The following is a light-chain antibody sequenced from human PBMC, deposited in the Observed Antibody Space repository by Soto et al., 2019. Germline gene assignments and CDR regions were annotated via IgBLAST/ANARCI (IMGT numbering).Light chain of an antibody. J-gene: IGKJ1*01. V-gene: IGKV3-20*01. CDR2: GAS. CDR3: QQYDKSWT. CDR1: QSVSHNY. Sequence: EVVFTQSPGTLSFSPGERATLSCRASQSVSHNYLAWYQQKPGRAPRLLIYGASSRATGVTDRFSGSGSGTDFTLTISALEPGDFAVYWCQQYDKSWTLGQGTKVDIK.